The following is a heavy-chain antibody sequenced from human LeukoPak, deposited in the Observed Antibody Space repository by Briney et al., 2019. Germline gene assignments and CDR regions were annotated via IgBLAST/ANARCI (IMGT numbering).Heavy chain of an antibody. CDR2: IYYSGST. Sequence: PSETLSLTCTVSGSSISSGGYYWSWIRQHPGKGLEWIGYIYYSGSTYYNPSLKSRVTISVDTSKNQFSLKLSSVTAADTAVYYCARVPYGSSSSGEIFDYWGQGTLVTVSS. CDR3: ARVPYGSSSSGEIFDY. CDR1: GSSISSGGYY. J-gene: IGHJ4*02. V-gene: IGHV4-31*03. D-gene: IGHD6-6*01.